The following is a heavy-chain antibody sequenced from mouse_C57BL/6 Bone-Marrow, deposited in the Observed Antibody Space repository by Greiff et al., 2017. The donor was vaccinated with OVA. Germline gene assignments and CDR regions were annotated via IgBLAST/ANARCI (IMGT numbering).Heavy chain of an antibody. CDR3: AVTTVVARGYAMDD. Sequence: VQLQQPGAELVMPGASVKLSCKASGYTFTSYWMHWVKQRPGQGLEWIGEIDPSDSYTNYNQKFKGKSTLTVDKSSSTAYMQLSSLTSEDSAVYYCAVTTVVARGYAMDDWGQGTSVTVSS. CDR1: GYTFTSYW. V-gene: IGHV1-69*01. D-gene: IGHD1-1*01. CDR2: IDPSDSYT. J-gene: IGHJ4*01.